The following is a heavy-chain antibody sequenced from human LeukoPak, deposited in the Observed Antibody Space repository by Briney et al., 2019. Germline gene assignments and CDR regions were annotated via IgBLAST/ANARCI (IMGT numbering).Heavy chain of an antibody. V-gene: IGHV1-69*13. J-gene: IGHJ3*02. D-gene: IGHD3-22*01. CDR3: ARDVTPYYYDSSGYPLDAFDI. Sequence: ASVKVSCKASGGTFSSYAISWVRQAPGQGLEWMGGIIPIFGTANYAQKFQGRVTITADESTSTAYMELSSLRSEDTAVYYCARDVTPYYYDSSGYPLDAFDIWGQGTMVTVSS. CDR2: IIPIFGTA. CDR1: GGTFSSYA.